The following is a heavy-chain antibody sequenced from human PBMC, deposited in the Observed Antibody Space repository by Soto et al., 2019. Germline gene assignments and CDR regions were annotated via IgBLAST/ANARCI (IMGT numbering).Heavy chain of an antibody. J-gene: IGHJ3*02. V-gene: IGHV3-30-3*01. Sequence: QAQLEDSGGGVVQPGRSLTLSCAASGFTFTRFAIHLVRQAQGKGLEWVAFISYDGNKKKSADSVKGRFTISRDNSRNTVYMHMSRLRTEDTAVYSCARLFGEYSDISASNSFDIWGQGTRVIVSS. CDR3: ARLFGEYSDISASNSFDI. D-gene: IGHD3-9*01. CDR2: ISYDGNKK. CDR1: GFTFTRFA.